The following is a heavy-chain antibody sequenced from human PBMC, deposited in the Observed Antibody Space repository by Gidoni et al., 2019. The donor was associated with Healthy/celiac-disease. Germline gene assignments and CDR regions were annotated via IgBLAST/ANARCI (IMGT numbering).Heavy chain of an antibody. CDR2: IIPILGIA. CDR1: GGTFSSYA. Sequence: QVQLVQSGAEVKKPGSSVKVSCKASGGTFSSYAISWVRQAPGQGLEWMGGIIPILGIANYAQKFQGRVTITADKSTSTAYMELSSLRSEDTAVYYCARGRYSGYDSPRYYYYGMDVWGQGTTVTVSS. D-gene: IGHD5-12*01. CDR3: ARGRYSGYDSPRYYYYGMDV. V-gene: IGHV1-69*10. J-gene: IGHJ6*02.